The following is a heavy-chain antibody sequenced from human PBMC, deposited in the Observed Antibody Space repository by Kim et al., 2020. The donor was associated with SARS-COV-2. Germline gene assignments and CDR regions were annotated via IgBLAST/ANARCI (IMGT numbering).Heavy chain of an antibody. J-gene: IGHJ1*01. Sequence: ASVKVSCKASGYTFSNYAIHWVRQAPGQGLEWMGGINAANGNTKYSQKFQGRVTFTTDTSATTGYMELSSLTPDDTAVYYCVRDVTAAGTFSYFHHWGQG. CDR2: INAANGNT. V-gene: IGHV1-3*01. CDR3: VRDVTAAGTFSYFHH. D-gene: IGHD6-25*01. CDR1: GYTFSNYA.